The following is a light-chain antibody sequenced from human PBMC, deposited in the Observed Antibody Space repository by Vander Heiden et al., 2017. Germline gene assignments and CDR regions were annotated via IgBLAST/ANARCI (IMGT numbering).Light chain of an antibody. J-gene: IGKJ1*01. CDR3: QQDGSSPRT. Sequence: EIVLTHSPGTLSLSPADNATLSCRVIQSVNSSYLAWYQQKPGQAPRLLIYGASSRDTGVPDRFSGSGSGTDFTLTISRLEAEDLAVYYCQQDGSSPRTFGQGTKVEIK. CDR1: QSVNSSY. CDR2: GAS. V-gene: IGKV3-20*01.